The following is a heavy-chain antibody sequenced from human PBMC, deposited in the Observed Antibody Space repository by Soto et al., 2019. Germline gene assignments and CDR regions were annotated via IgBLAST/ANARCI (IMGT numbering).Heavy chain of an antibody. D-gene: IGHD4-4*01. Sequence: QITLEESGPTLVKPTQTLTLTCTFSGFSLSTTRVGVGWIRQPPGKALEWLALIYWDDDKRYSPSLKSRLTITKDPSKNQVVLTMTNMDPVDTATYYCAHIDYSSTLDYWGQGTLVTVSS. V-gene: IGHV2-5*02. CDR2: IYWDDDK. J-gene: IGHJ4*02. CDR3: AHIDYSSTLDY. CDR1: GFSLSTTRVG.